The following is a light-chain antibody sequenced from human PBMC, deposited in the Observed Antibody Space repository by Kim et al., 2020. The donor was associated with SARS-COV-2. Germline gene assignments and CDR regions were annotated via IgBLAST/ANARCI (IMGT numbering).Light chain of an antibody. CDR3: NSRGSNDNVL. CDR1: SLRSYY. V-gene: IGLV3-19*01. Sequence: VALGQTVRITCQGDSLRSYYAAWYQQKPGQAPIVVIYGKNNRPSGIPDRFSGSSSGDTASLTITGTQAGDEADYYCNSRGSNDNVLFGGGTKLTVL. J-gene: IGLJ2*01. CDR2: GKN.